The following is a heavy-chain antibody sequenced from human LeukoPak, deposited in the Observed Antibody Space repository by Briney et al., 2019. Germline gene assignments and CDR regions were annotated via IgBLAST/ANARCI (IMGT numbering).Heavy chain of an antibody. CDR2: ISGGGERT. CDR3: GKDGGQYSSGPEFDP. D-gene: IGHD6-19*01. Sequence: GGSLRLSCAASGIVFSTTAMNWARQSPGRGLEWVSAISGGGERTFYADSVKGRFTISRDNSKNMLYLQMNSLRGDDTAIYFCGKDGGQYSSGPEFDPRGQGALVTVSS. CDR1: GIVFSTTA. V-gene: IGHV3-23*01. J-gene: IGHJ5*02.